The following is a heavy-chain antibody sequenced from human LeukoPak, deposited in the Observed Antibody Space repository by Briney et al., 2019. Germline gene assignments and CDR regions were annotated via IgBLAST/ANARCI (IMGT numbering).Heavy chain of an antibody. D-gene: IGHD1-26*01. V-gene: IGHV4-59*08. Sequence: SETLSLTCAVSGGSISSYYWSWIRQPPGKGLEWIGYIPYSGIPDYNPSLKSRLTILLDTSKNQFSLQLSSVTAADTAVYYCARQKWDRLTYYYYGMDVWGQGTTVTVSS. CDR3: ARQKWDRLTYYYYGMDV. CDR2: IPYSGIP. CDR1: GGSISSYY. J-gene: IGHJ6*02.